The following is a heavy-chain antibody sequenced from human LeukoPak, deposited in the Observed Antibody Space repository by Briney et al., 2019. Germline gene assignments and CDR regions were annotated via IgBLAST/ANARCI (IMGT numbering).Heavy chain of an antibody. CDR2: ISGSGGST. V-gene: IGHV3-23*01. CDR1: GFTFSSYA. J-gene: IGHJ4*02. D-gene: IGHD1-14*01. CDR3: AKATTGSVTTFDY. Sequence: PGGSLRLSCAASGFTFSSYAMSWVRQAPGKGLEWVSAISGSGGSTYYADSVKGRCTISRDNSKNTLYLQMNSLRAEDTAVYYCAKATTGSVTTFDYWGQGTLVTVSS.